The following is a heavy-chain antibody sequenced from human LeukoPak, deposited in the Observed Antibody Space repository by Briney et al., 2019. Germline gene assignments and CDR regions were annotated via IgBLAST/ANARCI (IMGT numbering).Heavy chain of an antibody. D-gene: IGHD2-2*01. CDR3: ASFYCSSTSCYLDYYYMDV. J-gene: IGHJ6*03. CDR2: IIPIFGTA. CDR1: GGTFSSYA. Sequence: SVKVSCKASGGTFSSYAISWVRQAPGQGLEWMGGIIPIFGTANYAQKFQGRVTITTDESTSTAYMELSSLRSEDTAVYYRASFYCSSTSCYLDYYYMDVWGKGTTVTVSS. V-gene: IGHV1-69*05.